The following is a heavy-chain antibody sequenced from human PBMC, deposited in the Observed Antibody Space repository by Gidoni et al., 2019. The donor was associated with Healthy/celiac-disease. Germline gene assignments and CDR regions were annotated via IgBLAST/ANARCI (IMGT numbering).Heavy chain of an antibody. CDR1: GFTFSSYS. D-gene: IGHD6-13*01. J-gene: IGHJ4*02. CDR3: ARENSRGFREYSSSWYYDY. V-gene: IGHV3-21*01. Sequence: EVQLVESGGGLVKPGGSLRLSCAASGFTFSSYSMNWVRQAPGKGLEWVSSISSSSSYIYYADSVKGRFTISRDNAKNSLYLQMNSLRAEDTAVYYCARENSRGFREYSSSWYYDYWGQGTLVTVSS. CDR2: ISSSSSYI.